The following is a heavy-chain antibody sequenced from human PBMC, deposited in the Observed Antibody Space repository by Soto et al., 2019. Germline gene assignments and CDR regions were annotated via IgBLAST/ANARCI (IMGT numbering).Heavy chain of an antibody. D-gene: IGHD3-22*01. J-gene: IGHJ3*02. V-gene: IGHV1-58*02. CDR2: IVVGSDNT. CDR3: ARAGRRREYYYDSSGYYRDAFDI. CDR1: GFTFTSSA. Sequence: ASVKVSCKTSGFTFTSSAIQGVRQARGQRLEWIGWIVVGSDNTNYAQKFQGRVTITADESTSTAYMELSSLRSEDTAVYYCARAGRRREYYYDSSGYYRDAFDIWGQGTMVTVSS.